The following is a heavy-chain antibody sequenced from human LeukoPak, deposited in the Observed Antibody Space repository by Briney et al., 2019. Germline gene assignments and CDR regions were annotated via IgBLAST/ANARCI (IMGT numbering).Heavy chain of an antibody. CDR3: ARDRSGTTLGYFDY. CDR2: ISYDGNNK. Sequence: GGSLRLSCAASGFTFSSYAMHWVRQAPGKGLEWVAVISYDGNNKYYADSVKGRFTISRDNSKNTLYLQMNSLSTEDTAVYYCARDRSGTTLGYFDYWGQGTLVTVSS. CDR1: GFTFSSYA. J-gene: IGHJ4*02. D-gene: IGHD3-10*01. V-gene: IGHV3-30-3*01.